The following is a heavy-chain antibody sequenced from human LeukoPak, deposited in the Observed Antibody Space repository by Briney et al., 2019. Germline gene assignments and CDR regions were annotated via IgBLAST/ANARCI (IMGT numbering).Heavy chain of an antibody. CDR2: ISGSGGTT. J-gene: IGHJ4*02. Sequence: GGSLRLSCAASGFTFSTYGMTWVRQAPGKGLEWVSVISGSGGTTYYADSVKGRFTISRDNSKNTLYLQMNSLRAEDTAVYYCAKDVGYYDILTGYYSAWNGGQGTLVTVSS. V-gene: IGHV3-23*01. D-gene: IGHD3-9*01. CDR3: AKDVGYYDILTGYYSAWN. CDR1: GFTFSTYG.